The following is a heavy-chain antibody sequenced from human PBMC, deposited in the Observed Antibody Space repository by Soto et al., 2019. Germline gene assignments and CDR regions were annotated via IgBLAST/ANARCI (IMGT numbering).Heavy chain of an antibody. CDR2: ISGSGGST. CDR3: AKSVPSRDGRIAADWFDP. V-gene: IGHV3-23*01. D-gene: IGHD6-25*01. Sequence: PGGSLRLSCAASGCTFISYAMIWVRQAPGKGLEWVSAISGSGGSTYYADSVKGRFTISRDNSKNTLYLQMNSLRAEDTAVYYCAKSVPSRDGRIAADWFDPWGQGTLVTVSS. CDR1: GCTFISYA. J-gene: IGHJ5*02.